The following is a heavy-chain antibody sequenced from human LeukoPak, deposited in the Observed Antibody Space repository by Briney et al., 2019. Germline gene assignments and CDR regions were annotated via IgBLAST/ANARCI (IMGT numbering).Heavy chain of an antibody. CDR1: GGSISSYY. Sequence: SETLSLTCTVSGGSISSYYWSWIRQPPGKGLEWIGYIYYSGNTNYNPSLKSRVTISVDTSKNQFSLKLSSVTAADTAVYYCARSWQQLAHDAFDIWGQGTMVTVSS. J-gene: IGHJ3*02. CDR2: IYYSGNT. V-gene: IGHV4-59*01. CDR3: ARSWQQLAHDAFDI. D-gene: IGHD6-13*01.